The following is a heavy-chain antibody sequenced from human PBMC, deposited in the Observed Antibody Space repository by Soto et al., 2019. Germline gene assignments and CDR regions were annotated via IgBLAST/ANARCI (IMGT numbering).Heavy chain of an antibody. Sequence: EVQLLESGGGMVRPGGSLRLSCAASGFTFTSFAVSWVRQAPGKGLEWVSAISGSGGSTSYADSVKGRFSIARDDSTNTLSLQMNNLRVEDTAQYYCAKADGEQWLLPHLDKWGQGTLVTVS. D-gene: IGHD6-19*01. CDR2: ISGSGGST. CDR1: GFTFTSFA. V-gene: IGHV3-23*01. CDR3: AKADGEQWLLPHLDK. J-gene: IGHJ4*02.